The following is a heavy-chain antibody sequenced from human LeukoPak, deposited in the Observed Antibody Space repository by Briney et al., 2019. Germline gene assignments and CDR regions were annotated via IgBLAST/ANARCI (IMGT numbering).Heavy chain of an antibody. CDR1: GYDFTSYA. V-gene: IGHV1-3*01. CDR2: INAGNGNT. Sequence: ASVTVSCKASGYDFTSYAMHWVRQAPGQRLEWMGWINAGNGNTKYSQKFQDRVTVTRDTSTSTAYMELSSLRSEDTAVYYCAKDEKGYYHDTSGYPDAFDIWGQGTMVTVFS. D-gene: IGHD3-22*01. J-gene: IGHJ3*02. CDR3: AKDEKGYYHDTSGYPDAFDI.